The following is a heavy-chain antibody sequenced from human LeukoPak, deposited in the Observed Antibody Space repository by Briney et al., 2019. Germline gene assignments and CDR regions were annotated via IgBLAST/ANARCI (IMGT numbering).Heavy chain of an antibody. CDR3: ARGRVFGGVIVPGRNGHYYYYGMDV. Sequence: SVKVSCKASGGTFSSYAISWVRQAPGQGLEWMGRIIPILGIANYAQKFQGRVTMTRNTSISTAYMELSSLRSEDTAVYYCARGRVFGGVIVPGRNGHYYYYGMDVWGQGTTVTVSS. D-gene: IGHD3-16*02. CDR2: IIPILGIA. V-gene: IGHV1-69*04. CDR1: GGTFSSYA. J-gene: IGHJ6*02.